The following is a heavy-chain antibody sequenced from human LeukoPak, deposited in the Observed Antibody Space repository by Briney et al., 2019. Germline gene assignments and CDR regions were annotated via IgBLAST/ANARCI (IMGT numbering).Heavy chain of an antibody. D-gene: IGHD3-22*01. V-gene: IGHV3-23*01. CDR1: GFTFSNYA. CDR2: ISGSGGGT. CDR3: AKKTGSSAYDYIFDY. Sequence: GGSLRLSCAASGFTFSNYAMSWVRQAPGKVLEWVSTISGSGGGTYYADSVKGRFTISRDNSKNTLYLQMNSLRAEDTAVYYCAKKTGSSAYDYIFDYWGQGTLVTVSS. J-gene: IGHJ4*02.